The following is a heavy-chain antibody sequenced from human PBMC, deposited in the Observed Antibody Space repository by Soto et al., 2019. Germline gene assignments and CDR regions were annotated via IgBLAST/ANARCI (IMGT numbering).Heavy chain of an antibody. CDR3: ARSRWPRVTTDYYYGMDV. CDR1: GGTFSSYA. J-gene: IGHJ6*02. V-gene: IGHV1-69*01. D-gene: IGHD4-17*01. Sequence: QVQLVQSGAEVKKPGSSVKVSCKASGGTFSSYAISWVRQAPGQGLEWMGGIIPIFVTANNAQKFQGRVTLTADEATSTAYLELSSLRSEDTAVYYCARSRWPRVTTDYYYGMDVWGQGTTVTVSS. CDR2: IIPIFVTA.